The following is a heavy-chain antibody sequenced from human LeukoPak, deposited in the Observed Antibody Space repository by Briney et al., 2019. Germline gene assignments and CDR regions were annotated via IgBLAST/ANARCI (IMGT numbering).Heavy chain of an antibody. D-gene: IGHD5-18*01. Sequence: GGSLRLSCAASGFTFSSYAMHWVRQAPGKGLEWVSGISWNSGSIGYADSVKGRFTISRDNAKNSLYLQMNSLRAEDMALYYCAKGYSYAYKYYFDYWGQGTLVTVSS. J-gene: IGHJ4*02. V-gene: IGHV3-9*03. CDR1: GFTFSSYA. CDR2: ISWNSGSI. CDR3: AKGYSYAYKYYFDY.